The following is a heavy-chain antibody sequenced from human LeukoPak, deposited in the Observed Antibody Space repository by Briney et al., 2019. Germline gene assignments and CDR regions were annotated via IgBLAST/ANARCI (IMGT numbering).Heavy chain of an antibody. J-gene: IGHJ4*02. CDR1: GGSISSYSYY. V-gene: IGHV4-39*01. Sequence: PSETLSLTCTVSGGSISSYSYYWGWIRQPPGKGLEWIGSIYYSGSTYYNPSLKSRVTISVDTSKHQFSLKLSSVTAADTAVYYCARRGSSWESTYYFDYWGQGTLVTVSP. CDR3: ARRGSSWESTYYFDY. D-gene: IGHD6-13*01. CDR2: IYYSGST.